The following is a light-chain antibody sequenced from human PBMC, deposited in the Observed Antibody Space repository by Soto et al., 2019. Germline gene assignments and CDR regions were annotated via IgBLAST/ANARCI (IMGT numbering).Light chain of an antibody. J-gene: IGLJ3*02. CDR1: SSDVGAYNY. CDR2: KVT. CDR3: CSYTTSSTWV. V-gene: IGLV2-14*01. Sequence: QSALTQPASVSGSPGQSITISCTGTSSDVGAYNYVSWYRQHPGKGPELIIYKVTDRPSGVSSRFSGSKSGNTASLTISGPQAEDEAEYYCCSYTTSSTWVFGGGTKLTVL.